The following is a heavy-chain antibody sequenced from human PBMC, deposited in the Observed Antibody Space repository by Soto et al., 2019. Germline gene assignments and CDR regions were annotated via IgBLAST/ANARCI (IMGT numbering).Heavy chain of an antibody. J-gene: IGHJ3*02. CDR3: TRGGDYGGRQHAFDI. CDR2: INQDGSEK. Sequence: PGGSLRLSCAASGFFFPTYWMSWVRQAPGKGLEWVADINQDGSEKYHVDSVKGRFTISRDNPKNSLYLQMNSLRAEDTAIYYCTRGGDYGGRQHAFDIWGQGTMVTVSS. D-gene: IGHD4-17*01. CDR1: GFFFPTYW. V-gene: IGHV3-7*03.